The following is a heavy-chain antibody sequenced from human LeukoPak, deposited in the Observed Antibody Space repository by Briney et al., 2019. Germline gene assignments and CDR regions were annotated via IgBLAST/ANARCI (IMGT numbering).Heavy chain of an antibody. CDR2: FSWDGVTT. V-gene: IGHV3-43*01. CDR1: GFTFDDYT. CDR3: AKGGGGSEMDY. D-gene: IGHD1-26*01. J-gene: IGHJ4*02. Sequence: GGSLRLSCAATGFTFDDYTMHWVRQPPGKGLEWVSLFSWDGVTTYYADSVKGRFTISRDSGKNSLYLQMNSLTTEDTAFYYCAKGGGGSEMDYWGQGTLVTVSS.